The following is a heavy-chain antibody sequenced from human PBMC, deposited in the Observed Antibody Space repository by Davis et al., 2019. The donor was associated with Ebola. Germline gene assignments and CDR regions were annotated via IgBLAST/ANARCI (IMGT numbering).Heavy chain of an antibody. CDR2: ISGSGGST. CDR3: AVYCSSTSCPRGAFDI. J-gene: IGHJ3*02. Sequence: PGGSLRLSCAASGFTFSSYAMSWVRQAPGKGLEWVSAISGSGGSTYYADSVKGRFTISRDNAKNSLYLQMNSLRAEDTAVYYCAVYCSSTSCPRGAFDIWGQGTMVTVSS. V-gene: IGHV3-23*01. CDR1: GFTFSSYA. D-gene: IGHD2-2*01.